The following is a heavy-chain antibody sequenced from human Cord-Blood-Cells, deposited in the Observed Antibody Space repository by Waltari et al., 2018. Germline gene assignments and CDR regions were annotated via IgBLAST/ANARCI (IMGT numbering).Heavy chain of an antibody. CDR2: INHSGST. CDR3: ARTDPTEEYSSSSGQEDAFDI. Sequence: QVQLQQWGAGLLKPSETLSLTCAVYGGSFSGYYWSWIRQPPGKRLEWIGEINHSGSTNYNPSLKSRVTISVDTSKNQFSLKLSSVTAADTAVYYCARTDPTEEYSSSSGQEDAFDIWGQGTMVTVSS. D-gene: IGHD6-6*01. CDR1: GGSFSGYY. V-gene: IGHV4-34*01. J-gene: IGHJ3*02.